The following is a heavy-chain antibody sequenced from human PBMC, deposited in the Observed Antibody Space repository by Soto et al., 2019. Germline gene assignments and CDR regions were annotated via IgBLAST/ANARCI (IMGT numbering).Heavy chain of an antibody. V-gene: IGHV1-69*12. J-gene: IGHJ6*02. D-gene: IGHD3-10*01. CDR2: IIPIFGTA. CDR3: ARGAPYGSGRYYYYYYGMDV. CDR1: GGTFSSYA. Sequence: QVQLVQSGAEVKKPGSSVKVSCKASGGTFSSYAISWVRQAPGQGLEWMGGIIPIFGTANYAQKFQGRVTITADESTSTAYMELSSLRSADTAVYYCARGAPYGSGRYYYYYYGMDVWGQGTTVTVSS.